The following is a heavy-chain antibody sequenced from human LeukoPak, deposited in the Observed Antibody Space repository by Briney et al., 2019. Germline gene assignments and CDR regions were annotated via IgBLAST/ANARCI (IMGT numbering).Heavy chain of an antibody. CDR3: ARGNDWRTYDAFDI. D-gene: IGHD3-9*01. CDR1: GITISGYA. V-gene: IGHV3-30-3*01. CDR2: ISYDGNNK. Sequence: GGSLRLSCTASGITISGYAMHWVRRAPGKGLEWVADISYDGNNKYYADSVRGRFTISRDNSKNTLYLQMDSLRAEDTAVYFCARGNDWRTYDAFDIWGQGTMVTISS. J-gene: IGHJ3*02.